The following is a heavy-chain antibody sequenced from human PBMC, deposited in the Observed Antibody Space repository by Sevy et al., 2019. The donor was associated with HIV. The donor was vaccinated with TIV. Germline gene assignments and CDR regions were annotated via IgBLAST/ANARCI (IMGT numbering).Heavy chain of an antibody. Sequence: GGSLRLSCATSGFTFSSYSMHWVRQAPGKGLEWVATISYDGINKHYADSVKGRVTISRDNFKNSLSLQMNSLRAEDTAVYFCALERLSSDVAEYFQNWGQGTLVTVSS. CDR2: ISYDGINK. CDR3: ALERLSSDVAEYFQN. J-gene: IGHJ1*01. V-gene: IGHV3-30-3*01. CDR1: GFTFSSYS. D-gene: IGHD1-1*01.